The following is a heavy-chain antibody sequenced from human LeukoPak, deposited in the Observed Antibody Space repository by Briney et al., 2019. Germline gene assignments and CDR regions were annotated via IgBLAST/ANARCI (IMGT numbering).Heavy chain of an antibody. CDR2: IIPIFGTA. CDR3: ARARAEPSAFDY. D-gene: IGHD1-14*01. Sequence: ASVKVSCKASGGTFSSHAISWVRQAPGQGLEWMGGIIPIFGTANYAQKFQGRVTITADKSTSTAYMELSSLRSEDTAVYYCARARAEPSAFDYWGQGTLVTVSS. J-gene: IGHJ4*02. CDR1: GGTFSSHA. V-gene: IGHV1-69*06.